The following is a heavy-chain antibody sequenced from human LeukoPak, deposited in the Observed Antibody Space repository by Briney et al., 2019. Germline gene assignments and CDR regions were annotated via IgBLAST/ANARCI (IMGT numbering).Heavy chain of an antibody. V-gene: IGHV3-23*01. Sequence: GGSLRLSCAASGFTFSSYAMSWVRQAPGKGLEWVSAISGSGGSTYYADSVKGRFTISRDNSKNTLYLQMNSLRAEDTAVYYCAKWGGGAYYDSSGHVYFDYWGQGTLVTVSS. CDR1: GFTFSSYA. D-gene: IGHD3-22*01. J-gene: IGHJ4*02. CDR2: ISGSGGST. CDR3: AKWGGGAYYDSSGHVYFDY.